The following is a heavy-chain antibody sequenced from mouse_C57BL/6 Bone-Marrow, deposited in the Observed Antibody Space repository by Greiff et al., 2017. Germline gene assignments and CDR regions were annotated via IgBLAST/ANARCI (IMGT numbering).Heavy chain of an antibody. J-gene: IGHJ1*03. D-gene: IGHD2-1*01. CDR3: ARDGNWAYWYCDV. Sequence: VQLQQPGAELVKPGASVKLSCKASGYTFTSYWMKWVKQRPGQGLEWIGEIDPSDSYTNYNQKFKGKATLTVDKSSSTAYMQLSSLTSEDSAVYYCARDGNWAYWYCDVWGTGTTVTVSS. V-gene: IGHV1-50*01. CDR2: IDPSDSYT. CDR1: GYTFTSYW.